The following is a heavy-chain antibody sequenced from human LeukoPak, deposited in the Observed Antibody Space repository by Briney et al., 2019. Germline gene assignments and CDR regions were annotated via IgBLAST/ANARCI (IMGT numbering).Heavy chain of an antibody. CDR1: GFTFSSYW. Sequence: GGSLRLSCAASGFTFSSYWMSWVRQAPGKGLEWVANIKQDGSEKYYVDSVKGRFTISRDNAKNSLYLQMNSLRAEDTAVYYCARDEYSSSSGGGPSWGQGTLVTVSS. CDR2: IKQDGSEK. D-gene: IGHD6-6*01. CDR3: ARDEYSSSSGGGPS. V-gene: IGHV3-7*01. J-gene: IGHJ4*02.